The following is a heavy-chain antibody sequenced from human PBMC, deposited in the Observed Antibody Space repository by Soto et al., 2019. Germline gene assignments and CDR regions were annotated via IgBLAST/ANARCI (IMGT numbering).Heavy chain of an antibody. CDR2: INDSGNI. D-gene: IGHD3-10*01. Sequence: QVQLQQWGAGLSKPSETLSLTCAVYGGSFSGYQWSWIRQTPGKGLEWIGEINDSGNINYNPSLKSRVTILLDTPKKQISLKLSSVTAADSAVYYWARGLILWFGELSRRGGYYYYMDVWGKGTTVTVSS. V-gene: IGHV4-34*01. CDR1: GGSFSGYQ. J-gene: IGHJ6*03. CDR3: ARGLILWFGELSRRGGYYYYMDV.